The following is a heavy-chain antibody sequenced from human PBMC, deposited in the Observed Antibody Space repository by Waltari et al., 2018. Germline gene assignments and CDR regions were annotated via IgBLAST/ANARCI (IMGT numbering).Heavy chain of an antibody. CDR2: IYYSGST. CDR3: AREDQSGIDY. J-gene: IGHJ4*02. CDR1: GGSISSYY. Sequence: QVQLQESGPGLVKPSETLSRTCTVSGGSISSYYWRWIRQPPGKGLEWIGYIYYSGSTNYNPSLKSRVTISVDTSKNQFSLKLSSVTAADTAVYYCAREDQSGIDYWGQGTLVTVSS. V-gene: IGHV4-59*01.